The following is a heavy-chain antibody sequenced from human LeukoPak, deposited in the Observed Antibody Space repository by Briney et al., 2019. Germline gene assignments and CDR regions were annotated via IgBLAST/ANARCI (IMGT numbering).Heavy chain of an antibody. D-gene: IGHD3-3*01. Sequence: SVKVSCKASGGTFSSYAISWVRQAPGQGLEWMGGIIPIFGTANYAQKFQGRVTITTDESTSTAYMELSSLRSEDTAVYYCARGVRADYDFWSGYPGLEKDYYYYYYMDVWGKGTTVTVSS. J-gene: IGHJ6*03. CDR2: IIPIFGTA. CDR1: GGTFSSYA. V-gene: IGHV1-69*05. CDR3: ARGVRADYDFWSGYPGLEKDYYYYYYMDV.